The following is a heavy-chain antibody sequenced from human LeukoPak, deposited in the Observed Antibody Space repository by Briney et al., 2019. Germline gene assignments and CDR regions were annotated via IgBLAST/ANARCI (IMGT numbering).Heavy chain of an antibody. Sequence: GGSLRLSCVAAGFTFSNYVMHWARQAPGKGLEWVAVRSSDERTTYSADSVKGRFTISRDLSKSTLYLQMDRLPREDTAVYSCAKEKAPAHPLDYWGPGTLVTVSS. J-gene: IGHJ4*02. CDR1: GFTFSNYV. V-gene: IGHV3-30*18. CDR3: AKEKAPAHPLDY. CDR2: RSSDERTT.